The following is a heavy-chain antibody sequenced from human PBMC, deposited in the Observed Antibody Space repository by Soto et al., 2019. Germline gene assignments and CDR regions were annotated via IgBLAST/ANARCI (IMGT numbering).Heavy chain of an antibody. CDR2: ISYDGSNK. D-gene: IGHD5-18*01. CDR3: ATIQLWSPVDY. CDR1: GFTFSSYA. Sequence: PVGSLRLSCAASGFTFSSYAMHWVRQAPGKGLEWVAVISYDGSNKYYADSVKGRFTISRDNSKNTLYLQMNSLRAEDTAVYYCATIQLWSPVDYWGQGTLVTVSS. J-gene: IGHJ4*02. V-gene: IGHV3-30-3*01.